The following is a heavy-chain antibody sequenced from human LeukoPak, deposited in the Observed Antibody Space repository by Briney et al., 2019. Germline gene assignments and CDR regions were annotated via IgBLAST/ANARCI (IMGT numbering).Heavy chain of an antibody. Sequence: GGSLRLSCAASGFTFSSYAMSWVRQAPGKGLEWVSAISGSGGSTYYADSVKGRFTISRDNSKNTLYLQMNSLRAEDTAVYYCAKGSNVLLWFGELYYWGQGTLVTVSS. J-gene: IGHJ4*02. D-gene: IGHD3-10*01. CDR1: GFTFSSYA. CDR2: ISGSGGST. CDR3: AKGSNVLLWFGELYY. V-gene: IGHV3-23*01.